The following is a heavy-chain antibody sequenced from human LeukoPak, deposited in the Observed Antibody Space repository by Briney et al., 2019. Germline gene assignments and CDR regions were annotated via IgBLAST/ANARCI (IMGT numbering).Heavy chain of an antibody. CDR3: AKGMGYRGSWSNWFDP. CDR2: LSDDGNAK. Sequence: PGSSLRLSCAASGSTFRTYGMHWVRQAPGKGLGWVAVLSDDGNAKKYADSVKGRFTISRDNSNNTLYLQMNTLTDDDTAVYYCAKGMGYRGSWSNWFDPWGQGTLVTVSS. V-gene: IGHV3-30*18. J-gene: IGHJ5*01. CDR1: GSTFRTYG. D-gene: IGHD6-13*01.